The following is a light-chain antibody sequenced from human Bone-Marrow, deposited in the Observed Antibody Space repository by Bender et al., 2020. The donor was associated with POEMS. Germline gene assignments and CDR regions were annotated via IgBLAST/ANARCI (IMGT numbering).Light chain of an antibody. CDR3: QSYDSSLGGWV. Sequence: QSALTQPRSVSGSPGQSVTISCTGTSSDVGGYGYVSWYQQHPGKAPKLVIYEVSKRPSGVPDRFSGSKSDTSASLAITGLQAEDEADYYCQSYDSSLGGWVFGGGTKLTVL. CDR1: SSDVGGYGY. CDR2: EVS. V-gene: IGLV2-11*01. J-gene: IGLJ3*02.